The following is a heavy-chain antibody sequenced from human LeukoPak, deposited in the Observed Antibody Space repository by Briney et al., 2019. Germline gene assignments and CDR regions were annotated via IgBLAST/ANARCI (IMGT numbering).Heavy chain of an antibody. CDR1: GGSISSSSYY. Sequence: SETLSLTCTVSGGSISSSSYYWGWIRQPPGKGLEWIGSIYYSGSTYYNPSLKSRVTISVDTSKNQFSLKLSSVTAADTAVYYCAREYSYYDILTGYSGGNWFDPWGQGTLVTVSS. D-gene: IGHD3-9*01. CDR3: AREYSYYDILTGYSGGNWFDP. CDR2: IYYSGST. V-gene: IGHV4-39*07. J-gene: IGHJ5*02.